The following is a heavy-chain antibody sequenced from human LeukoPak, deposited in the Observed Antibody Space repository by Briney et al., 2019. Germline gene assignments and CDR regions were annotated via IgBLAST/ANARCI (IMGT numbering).Heavy chain of an antibody. CDR1: GYTFTGYY. D-gene: IGHD6-19*01. CDR3: ARAQGCSSGWYPRSYYFDY. CDR2: INPNSGGT. V-gene: IGHV1-2*06. Sequence: ASVKVSCKASGYTFTGYYMHWVRQAPGQGLEWMGRINPNSGGTNYAQKFQGRVTMTRDTSISTAHMELSRLRSDDTAVYYCARAQGCSSGWYPRSYYFDYWGQGTLVTVSS. J-gene: IGHJ4*02.